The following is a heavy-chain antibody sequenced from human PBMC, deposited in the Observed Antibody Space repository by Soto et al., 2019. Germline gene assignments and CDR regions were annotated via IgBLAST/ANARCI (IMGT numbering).Heavy chain of an antibody. CDR1: GFTFSSYG. V-gene: IGHV3-33*01. CDR2: IWYDGSNK. Sequence: PGGSLRLSCAASGFTFSSYGMHWVRQAPGKGLEWVAVIWYDGSNKYYADSVKGRFTISRDNSKNTLYLQMNSLRAEDTAVYYCAREGGPQGLRFLEWPPETYYYYYGMDVWGQGTTVTVSS. J-gene: IGHJ6*02. D-gene: IGHD3-3*01. CDR3: AREGGPQGLRFLEWPPETYYYYYGMDV.